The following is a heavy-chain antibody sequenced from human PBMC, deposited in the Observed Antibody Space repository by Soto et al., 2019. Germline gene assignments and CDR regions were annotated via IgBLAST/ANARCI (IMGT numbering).Heavy chain of an antibody. J-gene: IGHJ6*02. CDR2: VNHSGST. V-gene: IGHV4-34*01. CDR3: ARGDYASGQYGMDV. Sequence: QVQLQQWGAGLLKPSETLSLTCAVYGGSFSDYYWIWIRQPPGKGLEWIGEVNHSGSTDYNLSLTSRVTISVGTSNNQIPLKVSSVTAADTAVYYGARGDYASGQYGMDVWGQGTTVTVSS. D-gene: IGHD3-10*01. CDR1: GGSFSDYY.